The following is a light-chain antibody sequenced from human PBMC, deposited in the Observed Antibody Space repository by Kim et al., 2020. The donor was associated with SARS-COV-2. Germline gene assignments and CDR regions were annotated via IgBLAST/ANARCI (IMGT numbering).Light chain of an antibody. J-gene: IGLJ2*01. CDR2: DFT. CDR3: SSYTPSGTRKI. V-gene: IGLV2-14*03. Sequence: QSALTQPASVSGSPGQSITISCTGTSSAVAGYYYVSWYQQHPGKAPKLLIYDFTSRPFGVSDRFSGSKSATTASLTISRLQPDDEAVYYCSSYTPSGTRKIFGGGTQLTVL. CDR1: SSAVAGYYY.